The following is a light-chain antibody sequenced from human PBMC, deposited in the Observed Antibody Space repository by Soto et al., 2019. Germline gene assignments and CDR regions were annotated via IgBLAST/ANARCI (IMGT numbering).Light chain of an antibody. CDR1: QTVLYSSNNKNY. Sequence: DIVMTQSPDSLAVSLGERATINCKSSQTVLYSSNNKNYLAWYQQKPGQPPKLPIYWASTRESGVPDRFSGRGSGTDFTITIRSLQAEDVAVYYCQQYYSTPFTFGQGTKLEIK. CDR2: WAS. V-gene: IGKV4-1*01. CDR3: QQYYSTPFT. J-gene: IGKJ2*01.